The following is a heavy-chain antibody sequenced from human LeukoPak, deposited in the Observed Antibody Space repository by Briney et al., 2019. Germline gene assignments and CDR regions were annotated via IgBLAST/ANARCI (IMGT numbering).Heavy chain of an antibody. Sequence: GASVKVSCKASGGTFSSYAISWVRQAPGQGLEWMGRIIPIFGIANYAQKFQGRVTITADKSTSTAYMELSSLRFEDTAVYYCAGGPVDGYNSYFDYWGQGTLVTVSS. J-gene: IGHJ4*02. CDR2: IIPIFGIA. CDR3: AGGPVDGYNSYFDY. CDR1: GGTFSSYA. D-gene: IGHD5-24*01. V-gene: IGHV1-69*04.